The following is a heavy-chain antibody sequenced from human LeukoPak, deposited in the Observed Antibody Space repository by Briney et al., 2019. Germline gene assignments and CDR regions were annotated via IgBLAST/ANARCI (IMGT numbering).Heavy chain of an antibody. Sequence: SETLSLTCTVSGGSVSSGSYYWIWIRQPPGKGLEWSGYIYYSGSTNYNPSLKSRVTISVDTSKNQFSLKLSSVTAADTAVYYCARASRVRGVPLDYWGQGTLVTVSS. V-gene: IGHV4-61*01. J-gene: IGHJ4*02. CDR3: ARASRVRGVPLDY. CDR1: GGSVSSGSYY. D-gene: IGHD3-10*01. CDR2: IYYSGST.